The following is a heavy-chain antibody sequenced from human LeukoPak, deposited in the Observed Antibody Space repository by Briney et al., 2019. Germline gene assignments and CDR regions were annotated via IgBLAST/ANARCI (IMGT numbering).Heavy chain of an antibody. CDR2: IWNDGSDE. V-gene: IGHV3-33*01. CDR3: AFEIGRSQGAFDI. CDR1: GFSFSKYA. D-gene: IGHD1-26*01. Sequence: PGGSLRLSCAASGFSFSKYAMPWVRKTPGKGLEGVEAIWNDGSDENYADSAKGRFTISSDNSKNTLYLQMNSLRAEDSAVYYCAFEIGRSQGAFDIWGQGTMITVSS. J-gene: IGHJ3*02.